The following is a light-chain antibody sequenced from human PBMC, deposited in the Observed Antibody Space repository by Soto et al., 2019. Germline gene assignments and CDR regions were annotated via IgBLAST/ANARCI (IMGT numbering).Light chain of an antibody. Sequence: EIVLTQSPGTLSLSPGERATLSCRASQSVSSSYLAWYQQKPGQAPRLLIYGASSRAAGIPDRFSGSGSGTEFTLSISRLEPEDFAVYYCQQYGSSLPTWTFGQGTKVDIK. V-gene: IGKV3-20*01. CDR1: QSVSSSY. J-gene: IGKJ1*01. CDR3: QQYGSSLPTWT. CDR2: GAS.